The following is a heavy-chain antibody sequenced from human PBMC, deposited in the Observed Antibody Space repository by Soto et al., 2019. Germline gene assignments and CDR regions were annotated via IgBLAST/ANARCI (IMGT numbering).Heavy chain of an antibody. J-gene: IGHJ3*02. CDR2: IYYSGST. CDR3: ARGVGSDGDAFDI. Sequence: SETLSLTCNVFGGSVSSGNYYWSWIRQPPGKGLEWIGYIYYSGSTYYNPSLKSRVTISLDTSKNQFSLKLSSVTAADTAVYYCARGVGSDGDAFDIWGQGTMVTVSS. V-gene: IGHV4-30-4*01. D-gene: IGHD2-21*02. CDR1: GGSVSSGNYY.